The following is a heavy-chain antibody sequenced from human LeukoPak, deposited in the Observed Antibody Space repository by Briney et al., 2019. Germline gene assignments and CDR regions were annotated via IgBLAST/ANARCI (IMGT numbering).Heavy chain of an antibody. CDR3: ARDGGKALTYYYDSSGFGMDV. CDR2: INHSGST. J-gene: IGHJ6*03. D-gene: IGHD3-22*01. V-gene: IGHV4-34*01. Sequence: SETLSLTCAVYGGSFSGYYWSWIRQPPGKGLEWIGEINHSGSTNYNPSLKSRVTISVDTSKNQFSLKLSSVTAADTAVYYCARDGGKALTYYYDSSGFGMDVWGKGTTVTVSS. CDR1: GGSFSGYY.